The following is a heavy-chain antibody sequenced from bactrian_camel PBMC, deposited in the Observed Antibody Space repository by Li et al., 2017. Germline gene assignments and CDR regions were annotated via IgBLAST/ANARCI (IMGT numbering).Heavy chain of an antibody. CDR3: AAAPCTQIVVGVTANVSIPLDSAY. CDR1: GYIFSGLM. J-gene: IGHJ4*01. Sequence: DVQLVESGGGSVPAGGSLKLSCVASGYIFSGLMMGWFRQAPGKEREGVAAIYTDGGNTNFADSVEGRFTLSLDTAKKMVYLQMSNLKPEDTAMYYCAAAPCTQIVVGVTANVSIPLDSAYWGQGTQVTVS. V-gene: IGHV3S40*01. CDR2: IYTDGGNT. D-gene: IGHD2*01.